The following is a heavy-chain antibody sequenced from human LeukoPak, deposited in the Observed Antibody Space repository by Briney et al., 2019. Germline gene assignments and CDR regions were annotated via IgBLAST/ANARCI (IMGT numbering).Heavy chain of an antibody. D-gene: IGHD2-2*01. CDR1: GYTFTSYY. CDR3: ARGYCSSTSCPAAFDI. Sequence: ASVKVSCKASGYTFTSYYMHRVRQAPGQGLEWMGWINPNSGGTNYAQKFQGRVTMTRDTSISTAYMELSRLRSDDTAVYYCARGYCSSTSCPAAFDIWGQGTMVTVSS. J-gene: IGHJ3*02. CDR2: INPNSGGT. V-gene: IGHV1-2*02.